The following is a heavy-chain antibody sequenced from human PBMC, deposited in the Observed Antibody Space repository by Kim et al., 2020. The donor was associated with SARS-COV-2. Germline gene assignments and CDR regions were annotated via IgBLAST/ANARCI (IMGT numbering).Heavy chain of an antibody. Sequence: NYNPSLKSRVTISVDTSKNQFSLKLSSVTAADTAVYYCAREGYSSGFFAYWGQGTLVTVSS. CDR3: AREGYSSGFFAY. D-gene: IGHD6-25*01. V-gene: IGHV4-59*01. J-gene: IGHJ4*02.